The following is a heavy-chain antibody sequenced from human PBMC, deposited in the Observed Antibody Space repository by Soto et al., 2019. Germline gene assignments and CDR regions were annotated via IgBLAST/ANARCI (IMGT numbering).Heavy chain of an antibody. D-gene: IGHD6-6*01. J-gene: IGHJ4*02. CDR2: IDGTGGST. Sequence: RLSCAASESSFRNYAMDWVRQAPGKGLEWVSGIDGTGGSTFYADSVKGRFTISRDKSKNTVYLQMNSLRAEDTAIYYCAKARRSSSSEGYYFDLWGQGTLVTVSS. CDR1: ESSFRNYA. CDR3: AKARRSSSSEGYYFDL. V-gene: IGHV3-23*01.